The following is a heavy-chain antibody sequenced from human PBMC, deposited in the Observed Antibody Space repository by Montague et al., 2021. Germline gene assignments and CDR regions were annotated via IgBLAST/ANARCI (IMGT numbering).Heavy chain of an antibody. V-gene: IGHV3-21*01. CDR3: ARENWGSGRAFDI. CDR1: DFPSSSYT. J-gene: IGHJ3*02. CDR2: ISGKSSYI. D-gene: IGHD3-10*01. Sequence: SLRLSCSAFDFPSSSYTINWVRQAPGKGLEWASYISGKSSYIYYAASVKGRFTISRDNAKNSLFLQMNSLRAEDTAVYYCARENWGSGRAFDIWGQGTMVTVSS.